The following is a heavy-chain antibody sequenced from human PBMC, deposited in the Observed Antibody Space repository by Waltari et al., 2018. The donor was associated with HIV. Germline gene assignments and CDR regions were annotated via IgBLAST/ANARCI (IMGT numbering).Heavy chain of an antibody. CDR3: ARKYSSSWGAPFDY. CDR2: LWYVGSKK. D-gene: IGHD6-13*01. Sequence: QVQLVESGGGVVQPGRSLRLSCATSGFTLRSYGMHWVRQASGKGLEGVTVLWYVGSKKYYADSVKGRFTISRDNSKNTLYLQMNSLRIEDTAVYYCARKYSSSWGAPFDYWGQGTLVTVSS. CDR1: GFTLRSYG. V-gene: IGHV3-33*01. J-gene: IGHJ4*02.